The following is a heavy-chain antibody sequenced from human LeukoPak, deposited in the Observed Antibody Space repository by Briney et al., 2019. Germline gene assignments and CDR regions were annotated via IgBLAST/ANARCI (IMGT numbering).Heavy chain of an antibody. CDR2: INPSGGST. D-gene: IGHD3-3*01. Sequence: GASVKVSCEASGYTFTSYYMHWVRQAPGQGLEWMGIINPSGGSTSYAQKFQGRVTMTRDTSTSTVYMELSSLRSEDTAVYYCARVGIYDFWSGYYEDAFDIWGQGTMVTVSS. CDR3: ARVGIYDFWSGYYEDAFDI. CDR1: GYTFTSYY. J-gene: IGHJ3*02. V-gene: IGHV1-46*01.